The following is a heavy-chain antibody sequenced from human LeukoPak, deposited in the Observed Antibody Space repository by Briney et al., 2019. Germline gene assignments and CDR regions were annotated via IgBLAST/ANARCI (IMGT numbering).Heavy chain of an antibody. CDR3: ARITIAAPRFDP. D-gene: IGHD6-13*01. J-gene: IGHJ5*02. CDR1: GYTFTGYY. V-gene: IGHV1-2*02. CDR2: INPNSGGT. Sequence: ASVKVSCKASGYTFTGYYMHWVRQAPGQGLEWMGWINPNSGGTNYAQKFQGRVTMTRDTSISTAYMELSRLRSDDTAVYYCARITIAAPRFDPWGQGTLVTVSS.